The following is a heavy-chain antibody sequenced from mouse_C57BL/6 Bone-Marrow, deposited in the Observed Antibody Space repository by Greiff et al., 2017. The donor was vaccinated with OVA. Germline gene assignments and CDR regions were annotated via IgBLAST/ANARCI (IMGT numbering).Heavy chain of an antibody. J-gene: IGHJ2*01. Sequence: QVQLQQPGAELVRPGTSVKLSCKASGYTFTSYWMHWVKQRPGQGLEWIGVIDPSDSYTNYNQTFKGKATLTVDTSSSTAYMQLSSLTSEDSAVYYCARRELPYFDYWGQGTTLTVSS. CDR3: ARRELPYFDY. CDR2: IDPSDSYT. V-gene: IGHV1-59*01. CDR1: GYTFTSYW. D-gene: IGHD6-1*01.